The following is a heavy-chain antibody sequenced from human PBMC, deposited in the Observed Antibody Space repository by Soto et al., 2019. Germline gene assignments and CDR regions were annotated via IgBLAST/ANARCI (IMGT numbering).Heavy chain of an antibody. J-gene: IGHJ6*03. CDR2: IKQDGSEK. Sequence: PGGSLRLSCAASGFTFSSYWMSWVRQAPGKGLEWVANIKQDGSEKYYVDSVKGRFTISRDNAKNSLYLQMNSLRAEDTAVYYCARGSLEWLSRYYYMDVWGKGTTVTVSS. CDR1: GFTFSSYW. D-gene: IGHD3-3*01. V-gene: IGHV3-7*01. CDR3: ARGSLEWLSRYYYMDV.